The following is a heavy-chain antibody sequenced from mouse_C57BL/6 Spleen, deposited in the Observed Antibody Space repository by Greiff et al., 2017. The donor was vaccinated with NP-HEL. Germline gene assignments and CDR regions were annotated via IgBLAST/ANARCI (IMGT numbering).Heavy chain of an antibody. CDR2: ISDGGSYT. CDR1: GFTFSSYA. V-gene: IGHV5-4*01. J-gene: IGHJ2*01. CDR3: ARGYYGSPYYFDY. D-gene: IGHD1-1*01. Sequence: EVHLVESGGGLVKPGGSLKLSCAASGFTFSSYAMSWVRQTPEKRLEWVATISDGGSYTYYPDNVKGRFTISRDNAKNNLYLQMSHLKSEDTAMYYCARGYYGSPYYFDYWGQGTTLTVSS.